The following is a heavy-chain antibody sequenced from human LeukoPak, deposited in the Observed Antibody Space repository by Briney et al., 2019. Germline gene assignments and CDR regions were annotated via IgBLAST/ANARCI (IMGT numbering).Heavy chain of an antibody. V-gene: IGHV3-30-3*01. CDR1: GFSFSRYA. CDR3: AKAATGTRNAFDI. J-gene: IGHJ3*02. D-gene: IGHD6-13*01. Sequence: GGSLRLSCAASGFSFSRYAMHWVRQAPGKGLEWVAVISYDGSNKYYADSVKGRFTISRDNAKNTLYLQMNSLRAEDTAVYYCAKAATGTRNAFDIWGQGAMVTVSS. CDR2: ISYDGSNK.